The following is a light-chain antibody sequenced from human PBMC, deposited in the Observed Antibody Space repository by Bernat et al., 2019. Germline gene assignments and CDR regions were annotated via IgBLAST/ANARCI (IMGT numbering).Light chain of an antibody. V-gene: IGKV3-20*01. CDR1: QSVTSNY. CDR2: GAS. CDR3: QQYATSPWT. Sequence: EIVLTQSPGTLSLSPGERATLSCRASQSVTSNYLAWYQQKPGQAPRLLIYGASSRATGIPDRFSGSGSGTDFTLTISRLEPEDFVVYFCQQYATSPWTFGQGTRVEIK. J-gene: IGKJ1*01.